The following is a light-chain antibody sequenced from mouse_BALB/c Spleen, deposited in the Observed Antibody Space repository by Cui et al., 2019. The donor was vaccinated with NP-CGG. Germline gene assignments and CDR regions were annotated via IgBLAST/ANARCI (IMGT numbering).Light chain of an antibody. V-gene: IGLV1*01. CDR1: TGAVTTSNY. J-gene: IGLJ1*01. CDR3: ALWYSNHWV. CDR2: GTN. Sequence: QPFATQESPLTTSPGETVTLTCRSSTGAVTTSNYANWVQEKPDHLFTGLIGGTNNRAPGVPARFSGSLIGDKAALTITGPQTEDEAIYFCALWYSNHWVFGGGTKLTVL.